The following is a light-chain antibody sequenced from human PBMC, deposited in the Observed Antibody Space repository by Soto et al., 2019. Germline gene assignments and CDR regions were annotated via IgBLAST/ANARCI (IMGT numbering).Light chain of an antibody. CDR2: DVS. CDR3: SSYTSSSTV. CDR1: SSDVGGYNY. V-gene: IGLV2-14*01. J-gene: IGLJ2*01. Sequence: QSAPTQPASVSGSPGQSITISCTGTSSDVGGYNYVSWYQQHPGKAPKLMIYDVSNRPSGVSNRFSGSKSGNTASLTISGHQAEDEADYYCSSYTSSSTVFGGGTKLTVL.